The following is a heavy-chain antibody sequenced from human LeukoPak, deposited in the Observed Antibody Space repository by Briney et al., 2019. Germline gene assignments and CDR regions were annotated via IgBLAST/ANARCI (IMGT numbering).Heavy chain of an antibody. CDR3: ARGRYNWKGEGENWFDP. D-gene: IGHD1-20*01. J-gene: IGHJ5*02. V-gene: IGHV3-21*01. Sequence: PGGALRLSCAASGISFISYSMSWVRPAPGKGLEWVSSISSSSSYTYYADSVKGRLTISRDNAKNSLYLQMNSLRAEDTALYYCARGRYNWKGEGENWFDPWGQGTLVTVSS. CDR2: ISSSSSYT. CDR1: GISFISYS.